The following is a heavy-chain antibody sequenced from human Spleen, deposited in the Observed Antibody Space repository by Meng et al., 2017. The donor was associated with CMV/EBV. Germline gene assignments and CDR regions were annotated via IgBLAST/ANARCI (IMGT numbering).Heavy chain of an antibody. CDR2: IFSNDEK. CDR3: ARVNILGYGMDV. Sequence: SWIRQPPGKALEWLAHIFSNDEKSYSTSLKSRLTISKDTSKSQVVLTLANMDPLDTATYYCARVNILGYGMDVWGQGTTVTVSS. V-gene: IGHV2-26*01. J-gene: IGHJ6*02. D-gene: IGHD3-9*01.